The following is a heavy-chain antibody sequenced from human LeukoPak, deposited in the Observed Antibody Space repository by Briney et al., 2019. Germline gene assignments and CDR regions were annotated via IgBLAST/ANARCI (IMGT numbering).Heavy chain of an antibody. CDR1: GGTFISYA. CDR2: IIPIFGTA. D-gene: IGHD2-2*02. J-gene: IGHJ5*02. Sequence: ASVKVSCKASGGTFISYAISWGRQAPGQGVEWRGGIIPIFGTANYAQKSQGRVTITADESTSTAYMELSSLRSEDTAVYYCARVGCSSTSCYTSYNWFDPWGQGTLVTVSS. CDR3: ARVGCSSTSCYTSYNWFDP. V-gene: IGHV1-69*13.